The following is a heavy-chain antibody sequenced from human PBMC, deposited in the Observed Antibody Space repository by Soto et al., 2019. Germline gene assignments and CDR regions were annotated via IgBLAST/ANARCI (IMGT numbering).Heavy chain of an antibody. CDR2: IDPSDSYT. CDR3: ARLPHTEVNYYYGMDV. J-gene: IGHJ6*02. V-gene: IGHV5-10-1*01. CDR1: GYSFTSYW. D-gene: IGHD3-10*01. Sequence: RKISCKGSGYSFTSYWITWVRQMPGKGLEWMGRIDPSDSYTNYSPSFQGHVTISVDKSISTAYLQWSSLKASDTAMYYRARLPHTEVNYYYGMDVWGQGTTVTVSS.